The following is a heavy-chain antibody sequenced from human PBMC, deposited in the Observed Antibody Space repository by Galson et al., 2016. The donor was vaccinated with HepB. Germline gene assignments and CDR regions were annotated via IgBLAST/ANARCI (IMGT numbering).Heavy chain of an antibody. CDR1: RFTFSRFW. CDR3: ARGTASRPGYYYALDV. Sequence: SLRLSCAASRFTFSRFWMSWVRQAPGKGLEWVSTFSARVDKPYYANSARGRFTISSDNSKKTLYLQMNSLRAEDTAVYFCARGTASRPGYYYALDVWGQGTTVIVSS. D-gene: IGHD6-6*01. J-gene: IGHJ6*02. CDR2: FSARVDKP. V-gene: IGHV3-23*01.